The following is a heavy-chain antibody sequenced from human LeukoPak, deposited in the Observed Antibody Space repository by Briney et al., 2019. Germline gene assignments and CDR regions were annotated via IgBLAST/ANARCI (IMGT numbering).Heavy chain of an antibody. V-gene: IGHV4-39*01. D-gene: IGHD3-3*01. Sequence: SETLSLTCTVSGGSISSSSYYWGWIRQPPGKGLEWIGSIYYSGSTYYNPSLKSRVTISVDTSKNQFSLKLSSVTAADTAVYYCARAYYDFWSGYYSGHWFDPWGQGTLVTVSS. CDR2: IYYSGST. CDR3: ARAYYDFWSGYYSGHWFDP. CDR1: GGSISSSSYY. J-gene: IGHJ5*02.